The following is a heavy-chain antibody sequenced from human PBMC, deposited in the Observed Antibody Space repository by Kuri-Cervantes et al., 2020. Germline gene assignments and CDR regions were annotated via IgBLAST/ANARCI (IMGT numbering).Heavy chain of an antibody. CDR1: GFTLSTYD. J-gene: IGHJ5*02. CDR2: IGIAGDT. D-gene: IGHD1-7*01. CDR3: ASTFATTWGNWFDP. V-gene: IGHV3-13*01. Sequence: GESLKISCAASGFTLSTYDMHWVRQSTGKGLEWVSAIGIAGDTSYPGSVKGRFTISRDNSKNTLYLQMNSLRAEDTAVYYCASTFATTWGNWFDPWGQGTLVTVSS.